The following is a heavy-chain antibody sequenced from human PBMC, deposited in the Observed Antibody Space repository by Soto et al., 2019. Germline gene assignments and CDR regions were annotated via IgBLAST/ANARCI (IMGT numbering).Heavy chain of an antibody. D-gene: IGHD3-22*01. Sequence: EVQLVESGGGLVKPGGSLRLSCAASGITFSHAWMHWVRQAPGKGLEWVGRIKSKTDGETIDYAAPVKGRFTISRDDSKNILYLQVISLKTADTGVYYCVTDDYCDGGGYDAFDIWGPGTLISVSS. CDR3: VTDDYCDGGGYDAFDI. CDR1: GITFSHAW. CDR2: IKSKTDGETI. J-gene: IGHJ3*02. V-gene: IGHV3-15*01.